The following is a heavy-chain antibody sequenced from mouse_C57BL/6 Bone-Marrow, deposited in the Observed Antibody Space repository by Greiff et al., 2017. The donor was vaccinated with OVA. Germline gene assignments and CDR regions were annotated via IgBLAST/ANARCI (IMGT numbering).Heavy chain of an antibody. J-gene: IGHJ3*01. D-gene: IGHD3-1*01. CDR1: GYNINDDY. CDR2: IDPETGDT. V-gene: IGHV14-4*01. CDR3: TGGLLQAWFAY. Sequence: VQLQQSGAELVRPGASVKLSCTASGYNINDDYMHWVKQRPEQGLEWIGWIDPETGDTDYASKFQGKATITADTSSNTAYLQLSSLTSEDTAVYYCTGGLLQAWFAYWGQGTLVTGSA.